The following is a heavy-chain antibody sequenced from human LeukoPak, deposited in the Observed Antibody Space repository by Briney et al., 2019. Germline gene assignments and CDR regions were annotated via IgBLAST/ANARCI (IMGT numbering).Heavy chain of an antibody. Sequence: ASVKVSCKASGGTFSSYAISWVRQAPGQGLEWMGGISPIFGTANYAQKFQGRVTITADDSTSTAYMELSSLRSEDTAVYYCARRVKAVRGVHDAFDIWGQGTMVTVSS. CDR1: GGTFSSYA. D-gene: IGHD3-10*01. CDR3: ARRVKAVRGVHDAFDI. V-gene: IGHV1-69*13. J-gene: IGHJ3*02. CDR2: ISPIFGTA.